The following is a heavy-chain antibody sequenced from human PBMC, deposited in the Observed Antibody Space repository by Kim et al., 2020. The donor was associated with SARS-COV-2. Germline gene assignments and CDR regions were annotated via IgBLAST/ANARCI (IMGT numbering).Heavy chain of an antibody. V-gene: IGHV3-11*06. Sequence: VKGRFTISRDNAKNSLYLQMNSLRAEDTAVYYCARDLPDSSSWYYNWFDPWGQGTLVTVSS. CDR3: ARDLPDSSSWYYNWFDP. J-gene: IGHJ5*02. D-gene: IGHD6-13*01.